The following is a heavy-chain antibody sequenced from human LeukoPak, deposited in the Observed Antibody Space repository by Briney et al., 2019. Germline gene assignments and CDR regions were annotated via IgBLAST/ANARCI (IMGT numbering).Heavy chain of an antibody. Sequence: GGSLTLSWPASGFTFSSYAMSWVRQAPGKGLEWVSAISGSGSNTFYAGSVEGRFTISRDNSQNTLYLQMNSLRAEDTAVYYCAKTGDYFDSSGYYRPDAFDIWGRGTMVTVSS. J-gene: IGHJ3*02. V-gene: IGHV3-23*01. D-gene: IGHD3-22*01. CDR2: ISGSGSNT. CDR1: GFTFSSYA. CDR3: AKTGDYFDSSGYYRPDAFDI.